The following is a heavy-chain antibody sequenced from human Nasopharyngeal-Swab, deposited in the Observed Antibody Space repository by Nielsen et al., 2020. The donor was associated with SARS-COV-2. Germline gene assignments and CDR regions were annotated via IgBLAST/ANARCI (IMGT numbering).Heavy chain of an antibody. D-gene: IGHD5-18*01. CDR2: INHSGST. Sequence: SETLSLTCAVYGGSFSGYYWSWIRQPPGKGLEWIGEINHSGSTNYNPSLKSRVTISVDTSKNQFSLKLSYVTAADTAVYYCASASGYSYGYVTLFDYWGQGTLVTVSS. V-gene: IGHV4-34*01. CDR1: GGSFSGYY. J-gene: IGHJ4*02. CDR3: ASASGYSYGYVTLFDY.